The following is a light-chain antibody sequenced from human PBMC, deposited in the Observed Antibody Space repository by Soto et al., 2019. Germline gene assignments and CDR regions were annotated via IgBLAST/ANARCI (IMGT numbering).Light chain of an antibody. CDR1: QSICHS. CDR3: RQRYSWPLT. CDR2: DAS. V-gene: IGKV3-11*01. Sequence: IVLTQSTATLSLSPGERDTLSCNASQSICHSLGWFQQKPGQAPSLLINDASNSATGIPARFTGSGSGLDFTHTISSLEPEDFGVYYCRQRYSWPLTFGGGTKVEIK. J-gene: IGKJ4*01.